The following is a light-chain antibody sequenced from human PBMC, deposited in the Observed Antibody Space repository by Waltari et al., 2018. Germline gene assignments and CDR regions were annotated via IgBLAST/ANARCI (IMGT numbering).Light chain of an antibody. Sequence: SYELTQPSSVSVSPGQTARITCSGDVLAKKYVRWFQQKPGQAPVLVIYKDSERPSGIRDRISGSTSGTTVTLTISGAQVEDEADYYCYCAADSNVRVFGGGTRLTVL. CDR1: VLAKKY. CDR2: KDS. V-gene: IGLV3-27*01. J-gene: IGLJ2*01. CDR3: YCAADSNVRV.